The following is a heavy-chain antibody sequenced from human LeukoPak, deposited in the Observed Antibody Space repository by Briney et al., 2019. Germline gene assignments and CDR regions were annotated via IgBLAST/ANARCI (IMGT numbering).Heavy chain of an antibody. CDR3: ARDGTPNYGSGWVYMDV. D-gene: IGHD6-19*01. CDR1: GFTLSSYN. Sequence: HPGGSLRLSCAVSGFTLSSYNMNWVRQAPGKGLEWVSYIRNSGNTIYYADSVKGRFTISRDPAKNSLYLQMNSLRAEDTAVYYCARDGTPNYGSGWVYMDVWGEGTTVTISS. J-gene: IGHJ6*03. CDR2: IRNSGNTI. V-gene: IGHV3-48*01.